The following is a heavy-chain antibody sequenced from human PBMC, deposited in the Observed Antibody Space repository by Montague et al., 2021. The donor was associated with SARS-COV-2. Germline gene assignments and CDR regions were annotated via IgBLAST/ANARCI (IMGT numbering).Heavy chain of an antibody. CDR3: ARDTRITMIVVVQGYGMDV. J-gene: IGHJ6*02. Sequence: SETLSLTCTVSGGSISSSSYYWGWIRQPPGKGLEWIGSIYYSGSTYYNPSLKSRVTISVDTSKNQFSLKLSSVTAADTAVYYCARDTRITMIVVVQGYGMDVGGQGTTGTVSS. CDR2: IYYSGST. CDR1: GGSISSSSYY. V-gene: IGHV4-39*07. D-gene: IGHD3-22*01.